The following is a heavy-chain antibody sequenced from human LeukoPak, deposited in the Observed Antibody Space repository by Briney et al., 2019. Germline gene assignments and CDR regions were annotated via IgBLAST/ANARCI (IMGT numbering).Heavy chain of an antibody. V-gene: IGHV1-3*01. D-gene: IGHD7-27*01. CDR3: ARQLGIGLDAFDI. CDR2: INAGNGNT. Sequence: ASVKVSCKASGYTFTSYAMHWVRQAPGQRLEWMGWINAGNGNTKYSQKFQGRVTITRDTSASTAYMELSSLRSEDTAVYYCARQLGIGLDAFDIWGQGTMVTVSS. J-gene: IGHJ3*02. CDR1: GYTFTSYA.